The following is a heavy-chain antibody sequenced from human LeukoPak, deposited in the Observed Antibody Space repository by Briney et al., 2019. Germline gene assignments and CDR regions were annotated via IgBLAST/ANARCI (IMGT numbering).Heavy chain of an antibody. D-gene: IGHD3-9*01. J-gene: IGHJ6*02. V-gene: IGHV3-33*08. CDR1: GFTFSSYW. Sequence: GGSLRLSCAASGFTFSSYWMSWVRQAPGKGLEWVAVIWYDGSNKYYADSVKGRFTISRDNSKNTLYLQMNSLRAEDTAVYYCARDMDILTGYLYYYYGMDVWGQGTTVTVSS. CDR3: ARDMDILTGYLYYYYGMDV. CDR2: IWYDGSNK.